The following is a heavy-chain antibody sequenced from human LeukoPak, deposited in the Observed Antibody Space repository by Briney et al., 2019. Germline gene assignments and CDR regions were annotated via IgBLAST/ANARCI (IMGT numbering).Heavy chain of an antibody. Sequence: PGGPLRLSCAASGFIFSGYWMHWVRQAPGKGLVWLSRIKNDGSITSYADSVKGRFTISRDNAKNTLYLQMNSLRVEDTAVYYCTKSDWFDPWGQGTLVTVSS. CDR2: IKNDGSIT. J-gene: IGHJ5*02. D-gene: IGHD3-3*01. V-gene: IGHV3-74*01. CDR1: GFIFSGYW. CDR3: TKSDWFDP.